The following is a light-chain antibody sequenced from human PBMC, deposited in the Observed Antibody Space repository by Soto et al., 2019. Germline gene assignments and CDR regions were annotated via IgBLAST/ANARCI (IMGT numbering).Light chain of an antibody. J-gene: IGLJ2*01. CDR1: TGAVTSGHY. V-gene: IGLV7-46*01. Sequence: QAVVTQEPSLTVSPGGTVTLTCGSSTGAVTSGHYPYWFQQKPGQAPRTLIYDTSNKHSWTPARFSGSLLGGKAALTLSGAQPEDEAEYYCLLSYSGARLVVFGGGTQLPS. CDR3: LLSYSGARLVV. CDR2: DTS.